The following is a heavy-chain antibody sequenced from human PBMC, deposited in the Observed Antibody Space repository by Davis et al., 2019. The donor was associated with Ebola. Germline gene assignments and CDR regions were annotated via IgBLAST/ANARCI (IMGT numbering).Heavy chain of an antibody. J-gene: IGHJ6*02. CDR2: INPSGGST. CDR3: ARAPHYYYYGMDV. Sequence: AASVKVSCKASGYTFTSYYMHWVRQAPGQGLEWMGIINPSGGSTSYAQKFQGRVTITADKSTSTAYMELSSLRSEDTAVYYCARAPHYYYYGMDVWGQGTTVTVSS. CDR1: GYTFTSYY. V-gene: IGHV1-46*01.